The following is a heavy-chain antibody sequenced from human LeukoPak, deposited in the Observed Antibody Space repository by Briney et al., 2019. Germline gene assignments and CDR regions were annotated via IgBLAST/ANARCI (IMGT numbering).Heavy chain of an antibody. CDR3: ASSPIDYYYMDV. D-gene: IGHD2-15*01. Sequence: ASVKVSCKASGYTFTDYYMHWVRQAPGQGLEWMGWINPNSGGTNYAQKFQGRVTMTRDTSISTAYMELSRLRSDDTAVYYCASSPIDYYYMDVWGKGTTVTVSS. V-gene: IGHV1-2*02. J-gene: IGHJ6*03. CDR2: INPNSGGT. CDR1: GYTFTDYY.